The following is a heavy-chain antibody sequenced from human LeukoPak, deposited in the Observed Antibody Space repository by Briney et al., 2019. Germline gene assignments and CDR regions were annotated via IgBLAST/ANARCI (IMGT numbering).Heavy chain of an antibody. CDR1: GYTFTSYY. J-gene: IGHJ6*03. CDR2: INPSGGST. D-gene: IGHD3-10*01. Sequence: GASVKVSCKASGYTFTSYYMHWVRQAPGQGLEWMGIINPSGGSTSYAQKFQGRVTMTRDTSTSTVYMELSSLRSEDTAVYYCARSQVRGGRLYYYYYMDVWGKGTTVTISS. V-gene: IGHV1-46*01. CDR3: ARSQVRGGRLYYYYYMDV.